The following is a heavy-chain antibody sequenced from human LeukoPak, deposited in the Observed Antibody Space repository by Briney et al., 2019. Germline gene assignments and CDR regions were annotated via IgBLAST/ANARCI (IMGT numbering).Heavy chain of an antibody. Sequence: ASVKVSCKASGYTFTSYAMNWVRQAPGQGLEWMGWINTNTGNPTYAQGFTGRFVFSLDTSVSTAYLQISSLKAEDTAVYYCATGEAVAGTVEYFQHWGQGTLVTVSS. D-gene: IGHD6-19*01. J-gene: IGHJ1*01. V-gene: IGHV7-4-1*02. CDR2: INTNTGNP. CDR3: ATGEAVAGTVEYFQH. CDR1: GYTFTSYA.